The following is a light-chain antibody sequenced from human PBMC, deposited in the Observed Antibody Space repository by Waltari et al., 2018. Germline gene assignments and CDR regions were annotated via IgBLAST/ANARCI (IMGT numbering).Light chain of an antibody. V-gene: IGKV1-12*01. J-gene: IGKJ1*01. CDR3: QQADSFPWT. CDR1: QGISSS. Sequence: DIQMTQSPSCVSASVGDRVTLTCRASQGISSSLAWYQQKPGTTPKLMIYGASRLQSGVPLRFGGSGSGTDFTLTIASLQPEDFATYYCQQADSFPWTFGQGTKVDIK. CDR2: GAS.